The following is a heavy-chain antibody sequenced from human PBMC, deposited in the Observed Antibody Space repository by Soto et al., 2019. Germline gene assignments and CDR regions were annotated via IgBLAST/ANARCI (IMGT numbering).Heavy chain of an antibody. J-gene: IGHJ5*02. V-gene: IGHV4-31*03. D-gene: IGHD2-15*01. CDR1: GGSISSGGYY. Sequence: QVQLQESGPGLVKPSQTLSLTCTVSGGSISSGGYYWSWIRQHPGKGLEWIGYIYYSGSTYYNPSLKSRVTISVDTSKNQFSLKLSSVTAADTAVYYCARSQRRRLPLKYNWFDPWGQGTLVTVSS. CDR3: ARSQRRRLPLKYNWFDP. CDR2: IYYSGST.